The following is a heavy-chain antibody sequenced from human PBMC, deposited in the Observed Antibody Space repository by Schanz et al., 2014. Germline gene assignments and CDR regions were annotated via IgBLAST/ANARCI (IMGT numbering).Heavy chain of an antibody. V-gene: IGHV3-53*01. CDR1: GFTVNTNY. Sequence: EVQLVESGGGLIQPGGSLRLSCAVSGFTVNTNYMSWVRQAPGKGLEWISSMYINSGSTQYADSVKGRFIISRDSSKNTLCLQMTSLRAEDTAVYFCARDGGRDGYNLAFDVWGQGTLVTVSS. CDR3: ARDGGRDGYNLAFDV. J-gene: IGHJ3*01. D-gene: IGHD5-12*01. CDR2: MYINSGST.